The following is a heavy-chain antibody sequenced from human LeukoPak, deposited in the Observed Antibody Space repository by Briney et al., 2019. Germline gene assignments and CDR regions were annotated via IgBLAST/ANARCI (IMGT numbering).Heavy chain of an antibody. J-gene: IGHJ4*02. CDR2: ISGSGGST. Sequence: GGSLRLSCAASGFTFSSYAMSWVRQAPGKGLEWVSAISGSGGSTYYADSVKGRFTISRDNSKNTLYLQMNSLRAEDTAVYYCAKKRSRYGSGSSHFDYWGQGTLVTVSS. CDR1: GFTFSSYA. CDR3: AKKRSRYGSGSSHFDY. V-gene: IGHV3-23*01. D-gene: IGHD3-10*01.